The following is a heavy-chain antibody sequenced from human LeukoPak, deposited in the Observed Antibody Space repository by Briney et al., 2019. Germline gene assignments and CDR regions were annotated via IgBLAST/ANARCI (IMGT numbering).Heavy chain of an antibody. V-gene: IGHV1-8*01. CDR2: MNPNSGNT. Sequence: GASVKVSCKASGYTFTSYDINWVRQATGQELEWMGWMNPNSGNTGYAQEFQGRVTMTRDTSISTAYMELSSLTSEDTAVYYCARRKPTSGAQYWFDPRGQGTLVTVSS. J-gene: IGHJ5*02. CDR3: ARRKPTSGAQYWFDP. D-gene: IGHD3-10*01. CDR1: GYTFTSYD.